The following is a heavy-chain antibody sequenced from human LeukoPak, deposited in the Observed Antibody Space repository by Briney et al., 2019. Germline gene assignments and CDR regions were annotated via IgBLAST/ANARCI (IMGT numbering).Heavy chain of an antibody. J-gene: IGHJ4*02. CDR2: IYSGGST. Sequence: PGGSLRLSCAASGFTVSSNYMSWVRQAPGKGLEWVSVIYSGGSTYYADSVKGRLTISRDNSKNTLYLQMNSLRAEDTAVYYCAKAQRFLAYAHYFDYWGQGTLVTVSS. CDR1: GFTVSSNY. CDR3: AKAQRFLAYAHYFDY. V-gene: IGHV3-66*01. D-gene: IGHD2-21*01.